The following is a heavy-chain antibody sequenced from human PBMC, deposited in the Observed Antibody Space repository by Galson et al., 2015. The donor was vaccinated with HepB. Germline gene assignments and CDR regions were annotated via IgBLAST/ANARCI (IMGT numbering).Heavy chain of an antibody. Sequence: SLRLSCAASGFTFSSYSMNWVRQAPGKGLEWVSSISSSSSYIYYADSVKGRFTISRDNAKNSLYLQMNSLRAEDTAVYYCARLFGGGDAFDIWGQGTMVTVSS. CDR1: GFTFSSYS. D-gene: IGHD3-10*01. CDR3: ARLFGGGDAFDI. J-gene: IGHJ3*02. V-gene: IGHV3-21*01. CDR2: ISSSSSYI.